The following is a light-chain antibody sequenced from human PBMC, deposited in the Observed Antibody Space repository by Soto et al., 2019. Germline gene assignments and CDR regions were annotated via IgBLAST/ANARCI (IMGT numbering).Light chain of an antibody. CDR1: QSIKSW. CDR2: DVS. Sequence: DIQMTESPSTLSAAVGDRVASACLASQSIKSWLAWYQQKPGKAPKLMIYDVSSFESWVPSTFSGSRSGTEFTLTTSSLQPDDLATYYCQQYYTSPWTFGQGTKVDIK. J-gene: IGKJ1*01. CDR3: QQYYTSPWT. V-gene: IGKV1-5*01.